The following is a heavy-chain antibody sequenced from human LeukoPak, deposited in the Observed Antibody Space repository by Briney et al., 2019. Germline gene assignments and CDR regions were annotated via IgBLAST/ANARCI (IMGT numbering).Heavy chain of an antibody. D-gene: IGHD3-10*01. CDR3: ARGSSESGSGSYYKVAGVFDY. CDR1: GGTFSSYA. J-gene: IGHJ4*02. CDR2: IIPIFGTA. V-gene: IGHV1-69*13. Sequence: GASVKVSCKDSGGTFSSYAISWVRQAPGQGLEWMGGIIPIFGTANYAQKFQGRVTITADESTSTAYMELSSLRSEDTAVYYCARGSSESGSGSYYKVAGVFDYWGQGTLVTVSS.